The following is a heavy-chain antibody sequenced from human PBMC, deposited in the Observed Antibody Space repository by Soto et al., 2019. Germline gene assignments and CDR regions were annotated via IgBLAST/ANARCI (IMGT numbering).Heavy chain of an antibody. CDR1: GYTFTGYY. CDR3: ARVLCSSTSCYTDGVDY. D-gene: IGHD2-2*02. CDR2: INPNSGGT. Sequence: ASVKVSCKAPGYTFTGYYMHWVRQAPGQGLEWMGWINPNSGGTNYAQKFQGKVTMTRDTSISTAYMELSRLRSDDTAVYYCARVLCSSTSCYTDGVDYWGQGTLVTVSS. V-gene: IGHV1-2*02. J-gene: IGHJ4*02.